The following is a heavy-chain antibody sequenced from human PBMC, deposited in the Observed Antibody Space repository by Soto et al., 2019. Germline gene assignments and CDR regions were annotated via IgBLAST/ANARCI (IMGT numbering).Heavy chain of an antibody. V-gene: IGHV3-30-3*01. CDR2: ISYDGSNK. CDR1: GFTFSSYA. Sequence: QVQLVESGGGVVQPGRSLRLSCAASGFTFSSYAMHWVRQAPGKGLEWVAVISYDGSNKYYADSVKGRFTISRDNSKNTLYLQMNSLRAEDTAVYYCARATGYSSGWYNYWGQGTLVTVSS. J-gene: IGHJ4*02. CDR3: ARATGYSSGWYNY. D-gene: IGHD6-19*01.